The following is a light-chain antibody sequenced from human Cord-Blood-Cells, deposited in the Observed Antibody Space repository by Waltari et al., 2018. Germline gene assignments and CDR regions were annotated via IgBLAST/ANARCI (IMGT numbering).Light chain of an antibody. J-gene: IGKJ1*01. Sequence: DIQMTQSPSSLSASVGDRVTITCRASQSISSYLNWYQQKPGKAPKLLIYAASSLQSGVPSRFSVSESGTDFTLNISSLQPEDFATYYCQQSYSTPRTFGQGTKVEIK. CDR1: QSISSY. V-gene: IGKV1-39*01. CDR3: QQSYSTPRT. CDR2: AAS.